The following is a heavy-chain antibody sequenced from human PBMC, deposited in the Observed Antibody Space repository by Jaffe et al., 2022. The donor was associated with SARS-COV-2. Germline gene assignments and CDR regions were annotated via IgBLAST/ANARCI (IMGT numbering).Heavy chain of an antibody. Sequence: EVQLVESGGGLVQPGGSLRLSCVASGFIFNNYYMSWVRQTPGKGLEWVAKITHDGTEENYPDSAEGRFTISRDNAKNSIYLQIDDLRVEDTAVYYCTRDWLVAGAGRGIDIWGQGTMVTVSS. J-gene: IGHJ3*02. CDR1: GFIFNNYY. V-gene: IGHV3-7*01. CDR3: TRDWLVAGAGRGIDI. CDR2: ITHDGTEE. D-gene: IGHD6-19*01.